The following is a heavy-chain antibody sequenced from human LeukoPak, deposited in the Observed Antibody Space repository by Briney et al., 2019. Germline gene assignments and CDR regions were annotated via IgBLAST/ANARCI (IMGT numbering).Heavy chain of an antibody. V-gene: IGHV4-38-2*02. CDR3: ARQVATKGEWAFDV. D-gene: IGHD5-12*01. Sequence: PSETLSLTCTVSGYFSTAYYWGWIRQAPGKGLEWIGSIRHDGHTYYNPPLKSQVTLSVDMSRNQFSVKFNSLTAADSAVYYCARQVATKGEWAFDVWGQGTMVTVSS. CDR2: IRHDGHT. J-gene: IGHJ3*01. CDR1: GYFSTAYY.